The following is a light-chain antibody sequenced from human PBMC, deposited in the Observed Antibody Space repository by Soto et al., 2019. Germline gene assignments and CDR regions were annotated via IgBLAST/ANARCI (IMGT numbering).Light chain of an antibody. J-gene: IGLJ2*01. Sequence: QLVLAQSPSASAPLGASVKLTCTLSNGQSNQAIAWHQQQPEMGPRCLIILYSDGSHTKGDGIPDRFSASSSGSERYLIISSLQSEDEADYYCQTWGTGIHVVFGGGTKLTVL. V-gene: IGLV4-69*01. CDR1: NGQSNQA. CDR3: QTWGTGIHVV. CDR2: LYSDGSH.